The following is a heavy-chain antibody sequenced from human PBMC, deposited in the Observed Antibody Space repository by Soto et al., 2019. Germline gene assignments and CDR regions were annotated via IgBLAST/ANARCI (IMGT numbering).Heavy chain of an antibody. V-gene: IGHV4-30-2*01. D-gene: IGHD3-10*01. CDR2: ISHTGST. CDR1: GGSITSGNSYS. Sequence: QLQLQESGSGLVKPSQTLSLTCAVSGGSITSGNSYSWSWLRQPPGNVLEWIGSISHTGSTSYNPSLKSRVTMSVYKSKNQFSLKLSSVTASDMGVYYCARDVAPYFGTLFDPWGQGPLVTVSS. CDR3: ARDVAPYFGTLFDP. J-gene: IGHJ5*02.